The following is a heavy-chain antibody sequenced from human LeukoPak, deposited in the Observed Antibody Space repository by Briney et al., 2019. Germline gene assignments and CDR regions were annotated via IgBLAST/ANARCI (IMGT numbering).Heavy chain of an antibody. CDR3: ARESRPIAASGRGAFDI. V-gene: IGHV1-69-2*01. CDR2: VDPEDGET. J-gene: IGHJ3*02. Sequence: ASVKVSCKVSGYTFTDYYMHWVQQAPGKGLEWMGLVDPEDGETTYAEKFQGRVTITADTSTDTAYMELSSLRSEDTAIYYCARESRPIAASGRGAFDIWGQGTMVSVSS. CDR1: GYTFTDYY. D-gene: IGHD6-13*01.